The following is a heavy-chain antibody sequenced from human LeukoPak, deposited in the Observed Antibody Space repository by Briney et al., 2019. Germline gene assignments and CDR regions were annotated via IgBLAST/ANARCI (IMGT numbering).Heavy chain of an antibody. CDR2: ISAYNGNT. Sequence: GESLKISCQAFGYRFSDNWISWVRQAPGQGLEWMGWISAYNGNTNYAQKLQGRVTMTTDTSTSTAYMELRSLRSDDTAVYYCAREDYGDPFDYWGQGTLVTVSS. CDR1: GYRFSDNW. CDR3: AREDYGDPFDY. J-gene: IGHJ4*02. V-gene: IGHV1-18*04. D-gene: IGHD4-17*01.